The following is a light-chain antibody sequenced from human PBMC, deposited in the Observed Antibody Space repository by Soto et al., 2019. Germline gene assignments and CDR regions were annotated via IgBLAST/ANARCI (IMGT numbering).Light chain of an antibody. CDR1: SSDVGAYKY. V-gene: IGLV2-11*01. CDR2: DVT. J-gene: IGLJ2*01. Sequence: QSALTQPRSVSGSPGQSVTIACTGTSSDVGAYKYVSWYLQHPGKAPKLILFDVTERPSGVPDRFSGSKSGNTASLTISGLQADDEGDYYCCSYAGTYNFFFFGGGTKLTVL. CDR3: CSYAGTYNFFF.